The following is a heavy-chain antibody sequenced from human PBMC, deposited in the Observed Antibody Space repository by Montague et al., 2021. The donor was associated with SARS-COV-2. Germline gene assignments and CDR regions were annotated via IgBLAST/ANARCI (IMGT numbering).Heavy chain of an antibody. J-gene: IGHJ4*02. D-gene: IGHD3-22*01. Sequence: SLRLSCATSEFTFSSHWMSWVRQAPGKGLEWVANINPDGSERYYVDSVKGRFIISRDNAQNSLYLQMNSLRAEDTAVYYCAREGYYYEGYFDNWGQGTLVTVSS. CDR2: INPDGSER. CDR1: EFTFSSHW. V-gene: IGHV3-7*01. CDR3: AREGYYYEGYFDN.